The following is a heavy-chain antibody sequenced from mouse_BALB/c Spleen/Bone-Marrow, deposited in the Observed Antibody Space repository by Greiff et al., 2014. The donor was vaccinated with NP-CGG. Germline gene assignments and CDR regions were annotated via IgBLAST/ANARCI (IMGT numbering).Heavy chain of an antibody. CDR3: ARYYYGFLDY. D-gene: IGHD1-2*01. CDR1: GFSLTSYS. V-gene: IGHV2-9*02. Sequence: QVQLKESGPGLVAPSQSLSITCTVSGFSLTSYSVHWVRQPPGKGLEWLGVIWAGGSTNYNSTLMSRLSISKDNSKSQVFLKMNSLQTDDTAMYYCARYYYGFLDYWGQGTTLTVSS. CDR2: IWAGGST. J-gene: IGHJ2*01.